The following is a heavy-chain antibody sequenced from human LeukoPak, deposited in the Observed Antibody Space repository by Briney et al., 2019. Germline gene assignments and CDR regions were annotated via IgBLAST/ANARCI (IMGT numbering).Heavy chain of an antibody. CDR1: GDSLSSRKYY. CDR2: FHSSENT. D-gene: IGHD2-2*01. Sequence: SETLSLTCTVSGDSLSSRKYYWNWIRQPPGKTLEWIGYFHSSENTIYNPSLKSRATISADTSKNQFSLTVTSVTAADTAFYYCARDYCGGTTCYPDYWGQGTLVTVSS. J-gene: IGHJ4*02. CDR3: ARDYCGGTTCYPDY. V-gene: IGHV4-61*01.